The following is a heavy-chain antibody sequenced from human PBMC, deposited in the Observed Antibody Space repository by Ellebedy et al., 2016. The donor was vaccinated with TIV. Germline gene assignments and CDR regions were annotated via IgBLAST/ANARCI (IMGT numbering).Heavy chain of an antibody. J-gene: IGHJ6*02. CDR3: ARDQYSSGWQPFHYYYYDMDV. D-gene: IGHD6-19*01. CDR1: GYTFTGYY. CDR2: INPNSGGT. Sequence: AASVKVSCKASGYTFTGYYLHWVRQAPGQGLEWMGWINPNSGGTNYAQKFQGWVTMTTDTSTSTAYMELRSLRSDDTAVYYCARDQYSSGWQPFHYYYYDMDVWGQGTTVTVSS. V-gene: IGHV1-2*04.